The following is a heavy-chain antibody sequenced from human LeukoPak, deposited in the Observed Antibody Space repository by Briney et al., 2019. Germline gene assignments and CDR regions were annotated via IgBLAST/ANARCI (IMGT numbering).Heavy chain of an antibody. J-gene: IGHJ6*03. D-gene: IGHD3-22*01. CDR3: ARDYYYDTSELQSYYYYYYMDV. Sequence: GGSLRLSCAASGFTFSSYEMNWVRQAPGKGLEWVSFISSSGGTIYYADSVKGRFTISRDNAKNSLYLQMNSLRAEDTAVYYCARDYYYDTSELQSYYYYYYMDVWGKGTTVTIPS. V-gene: IGHV3-48*03. CDR1: GFTFSSYE. CDR2: ISSSGGTI.